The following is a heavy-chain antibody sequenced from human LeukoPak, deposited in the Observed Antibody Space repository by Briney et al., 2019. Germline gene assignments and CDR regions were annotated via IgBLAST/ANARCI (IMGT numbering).Heavy chain of an antibody. Sequence: GASVKVSCKASGYTFSDYYIHWVRQAPGQGLEWMGWINPNSGGTKYVQKFQGRVTMTRDTSISTAYMEMSRLRSDDTVVYYCARVLITVVRGVIFGEYGMDVWGQGTTVTVSS. CDR1: GYTFSDYY. V-gene: IGHV1-2*02. CDR2: INPNSGGT. CDR3: ARVLITVVRGVIFGEYGMDV. J-gene: IGHJ6*02. D-gene: IGHD3-10*01.